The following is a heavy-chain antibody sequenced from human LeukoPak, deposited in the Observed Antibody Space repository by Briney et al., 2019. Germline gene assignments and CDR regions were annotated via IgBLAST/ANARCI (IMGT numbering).Heavy chain of an antibody. V-gene: IGHV3-30*02. D-gene: IGHD1-1*01. Sequence: GGSLRLSCAASGFTFSSYGMHWVRQAPGKGLEGVAFIRYDGSNKYYADSVKGRFTISRDNSKNTLYLQMNSLRAEDTAVYYCAKDRDGNDPPFTFDYWGQGTLVTVSS. CDR1: GFTFSSYG. J-gene: IGHJ4*02. CDR2: IRYDGSNK. CDR3: AKDRDGNDPPFTFDY.